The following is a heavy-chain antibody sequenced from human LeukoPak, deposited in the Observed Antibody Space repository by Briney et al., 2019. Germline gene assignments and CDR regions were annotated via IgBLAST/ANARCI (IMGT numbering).Heavy chain of an antibody. CDR1: GFTFSSYS. J-gene: IGHJ5*02. V-gene: IGHV3-21*01. CDR2: ISSSSSYI. D-gene: IGHD3-3*01. Sequence: GGSLRLSCAASGFTFSSYSMNWVRQAPGKGLEWVSSISSSSSYIYYADSVKGRFTISRDNAKNSLYLQMNSLRAEDTAVYYCARDSAKGDFWSGYDSSNWFDPWGQGTLVTVSS. CDR3: ARDSAKGDFWSGYDSSNWFDP.